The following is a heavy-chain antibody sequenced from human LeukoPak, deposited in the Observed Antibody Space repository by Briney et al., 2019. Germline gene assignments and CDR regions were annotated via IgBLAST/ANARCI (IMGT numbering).Heavy chain of an antibody. D-gene: IGHD6-13*01. J-gene: IGHJ4*02. Sequence: SETLSLTCTVSGGSISSSSYYWGWIRQPPGKGLEWIGSISYSGSTSYYPSLKSRVTISVDTSESQFSLRLSSVTAADTAVYYCVAAGDSYYFDYWGQGTLVTVSS. CDR3: VAAGDSYYFDY. CDR2: ISYSGST. CDR1: GGSISSSSYY. V-gene: IGHV4-39*01.